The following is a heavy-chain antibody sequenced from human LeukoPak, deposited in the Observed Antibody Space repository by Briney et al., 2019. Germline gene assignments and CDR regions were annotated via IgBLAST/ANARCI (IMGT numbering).Heavy chain of an antibody. D-gene: IGHD3-10*01. CDR2: IFYSGST. V-gene: IGHV4-59*12. J-gene: IGHJ4*02. CDR3: ARDLGGSGSYVFDY. CDR1: NGSISSYY. Sequence: SETLSLTCTVSNGSISSYYWSWIRQPPGKGLEWIGYIFYSGSTNYNPSLKSRLTISVDTSKNQFSLKLTSVTAADTAVYYCARDLGGSGSYVFDYWGQGTLVTVSS.